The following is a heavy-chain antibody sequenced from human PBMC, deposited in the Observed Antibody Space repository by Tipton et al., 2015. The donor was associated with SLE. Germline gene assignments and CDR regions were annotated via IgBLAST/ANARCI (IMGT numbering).Heavy chain of an antibody. CDR2: MNPNSGNT. D-gene: IGHD6-19*01. J-gene: IGHJ4*02. V-gene: IGHV1-8*01. CDR1: GYTFTSYD. Sequence: QSGPEVKKPGASVKVSCKASGYTFTSYDINWVRQATGQGLEWMGWMNPNSGNTGYAQKFQGRVTMTRNTSISTAYMELSSLRAEDTAVYYCAKGGGAVAGTSYFDYWGQGTLDTVSS. CDR3: AKGGGAVAGTSYFDY.